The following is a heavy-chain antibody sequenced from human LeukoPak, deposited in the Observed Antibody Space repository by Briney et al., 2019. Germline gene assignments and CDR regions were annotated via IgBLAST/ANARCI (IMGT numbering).Heavy chain of an antibody. CDR1: GFTFSSYA. J-gene: IGHJ5*02. CDR3: ARVDYGDYVGAADP. Sequence: GGSLRLSCAASGFTFSSYAMHWVRQAPGKGLEWVAVISYDGSNKYYADSVKGRFTISRDNSKNTLYLQMNSLRAEDTAVYYCARVDYGDYVGAADPWGQGTLVIVSS. D-gene: IGHD4-17*01. CDR2: ISYDGSNK. V-gene: IGHV3-30*04.